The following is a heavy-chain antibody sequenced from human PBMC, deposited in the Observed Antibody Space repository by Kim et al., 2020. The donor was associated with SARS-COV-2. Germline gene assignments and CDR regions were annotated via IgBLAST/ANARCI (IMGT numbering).Heavy chain of an antibody. D-gene: IGHD5-12*01. CDR1: SGSISSDAHN. Sequence: SETLSLTCTVSSGSISSDAHNWAWIRQPPGKGLEWIASIHYSGSTSYKPSLESRITTSVDTSKNQFSLKLTSVTAADTAVYYCAGLAVVGWATNEYWGQGTLVTVSS. V-gene: IGHV4-39*01. CDR3: AGLAVVGWATNEY. CDR2: IHYSGST. J-gene: IGHJ4*02.